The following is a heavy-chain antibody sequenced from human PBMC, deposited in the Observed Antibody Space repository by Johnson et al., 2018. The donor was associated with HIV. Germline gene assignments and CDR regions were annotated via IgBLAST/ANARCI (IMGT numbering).Heavy chain of an antibody. CDR1: GFIVSSNY. CDR2: IRYDGSNK. V-gene: IGHV3-30*02. D-gene: IGHD4-23*01. Sequence: QVQLVESGGGLVQPGGSLRLSCAASGFIVSSNYMSWVRQAPGKGLEWVAFIRYDGSNKYYADSVKGRFTISRDNSKNTLYLQMNSLRAEDTAVYYCAKDMGYGGNPGAFDIWGQGTMVTVSS. J-gene: IGHJ3*02. CDR3: AKDMGYGGNPGAFDI.